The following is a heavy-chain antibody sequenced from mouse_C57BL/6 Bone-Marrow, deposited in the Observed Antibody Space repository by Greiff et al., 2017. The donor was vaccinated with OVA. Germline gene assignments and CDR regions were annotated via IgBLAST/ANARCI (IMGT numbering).Heavy chain of an antibody. Sequence: VQLQQSGAELVMPGASVKLSCKASGYTFTSYWMHWVKQRPGQGLEWIGEIDPSDSYTNYNQKFKGKSTLTVDKSSSTAYMQLSSLTSEDSAVYYCARGDYGNYVFDYWGQGTTLTVSS. J-gene: IGHJ2*01. CDR3: ARGDYGNYVFDY. V-gene: IGHV1-69*01. CDR1: GYTFTSYW. D-gene: IGHD2-1*01. CDR2: IDPSDSYT.